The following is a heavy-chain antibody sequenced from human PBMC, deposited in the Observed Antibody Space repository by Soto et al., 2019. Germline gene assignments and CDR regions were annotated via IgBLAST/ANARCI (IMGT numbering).Heavy chain of an antibody. V-gene: IGHV1-46*01. D-gene: IGHD6-13*01. CDR3: ARGTGYRSSWCPDYYYFVMEP. CDR1: GYTFTSYY. J-gene: IGHJ6*02. CDR2: INPSGDST. Sequence: ASVKVSCKASGYTFTSYYMHWVRQAPGQGLEWMGIINPSGDSTSYAQKFQGRVTMTRDTSTSTVYMELSSLRSEDTAVYYCARGTGYRSSWCPDYYYFVMEPWGQGNTVPVSS.